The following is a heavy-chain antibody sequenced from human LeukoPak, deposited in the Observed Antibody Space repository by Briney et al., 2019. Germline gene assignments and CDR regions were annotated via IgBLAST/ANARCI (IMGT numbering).Heavy chain of an antibody. V-gene: IGHV6-1*01. D-gene: IGHD4-17*01. CDR3: ARGDYGDYVPYFDY. CDR1: GDSVSSNSAA. Sequence: SQTLSLTCAISGDSVSSNSAAWNWIRQSPSRGLEWLGRTYYRSKWYNDYAVSVKSRITINPDTSKNQFSLKLSSVTTADTAVYYCARGDYGDYVPYFDYWGQGTLVTVSS. J-gene: IGHJ4*02. CDR2: TYYRSKWYN.